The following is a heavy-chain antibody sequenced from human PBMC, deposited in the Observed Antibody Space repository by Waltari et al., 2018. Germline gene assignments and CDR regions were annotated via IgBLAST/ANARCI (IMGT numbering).Heavy chain of an antibody. D-gene: IGHD1-1*01. CDR2: IIENGNDK. CDR1: GVPFRTYA. V-gene: IGHV3-23*01. Sequence: EVQLLESGGGLVQPGGSLRLPCAACGVPFRTYAMSWVRQAPGKGLEWVSGIIENGNDKYYADSVKGRFTISRDNAKKSLYLQMNSVRVEDTALYYCTNLDDFLDVWGQGTTVTVSS. CDR3: TNLDDFLDV. J-gene: IGHJ6*02.